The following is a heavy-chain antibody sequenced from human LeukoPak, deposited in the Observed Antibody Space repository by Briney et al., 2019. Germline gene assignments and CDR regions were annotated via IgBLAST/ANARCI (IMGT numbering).Heavy chain of an antibody. D-gene: IGHD5-18*01. CDR2: IYTSGST. CDR1: GGSISSYY. J-gene: IGHJ3*02. Sequence: SETLSLTCTVSGGSISSYYWSWIRQPPGKGLEWIGRIYTSGSTNYNPSLKSRVTISVDTSKNQFSLKLSSVTAADTAVYYCARDRAMGRDAFDIWGQGTMVTVSS. CDR3: ARDRAMGRDAFDI. V-gene: IGHV4-4*08.